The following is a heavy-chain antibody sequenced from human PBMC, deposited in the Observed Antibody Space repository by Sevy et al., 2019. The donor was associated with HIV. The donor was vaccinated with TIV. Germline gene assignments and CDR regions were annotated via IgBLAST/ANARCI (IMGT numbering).Heavy chain of an antibody. Sequence: SETLSLTCAVYGGSFSGYYWSWIRQPPGKGLEWIGEINHSGSTNYNPSLKSRVTISVDTPKNQFSLKLSSVTAADTAVYYCARGGMTTVTKRWFDPWGQGTLVTVSS. V-gene: IGHV4-34*01. J-gene: IGHJ5*02. CDR1: GGSFSGYY. D-gene: IGHD4-17*01. CDR3: ARGGMTTVTKRWFDP. CDR2: INHSGST.